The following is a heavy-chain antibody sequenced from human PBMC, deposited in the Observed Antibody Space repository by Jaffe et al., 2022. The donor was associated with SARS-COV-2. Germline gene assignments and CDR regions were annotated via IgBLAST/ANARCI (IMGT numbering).Heavy chain of an antibody. D-gene: IGHD3-9*01. V-gene: IGHV4-34*01. CDR1: GVSFSGSY. CDR3: ARGGDDILTGYDL. Sequence: QVQLQQWGTGLLKPSETLSLNCAVYGVSFSGSYWTWIRQPPGKGLEWIGEIKHSGSTNYNPSLKGRVTVSVDTSKNQFSLKLNSVTAADTAVYYCARGGDDILTGYDLWGQGTLVTVSS. CDR2: IKHSGST. J-gene: IGHJ4*02.